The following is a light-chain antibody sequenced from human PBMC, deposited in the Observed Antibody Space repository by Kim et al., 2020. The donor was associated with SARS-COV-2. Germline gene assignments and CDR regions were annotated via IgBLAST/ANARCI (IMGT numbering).Light chain of an antibody. CDR3: QQYITWLT. Sequence: DIVMTQSPATLSVSPGERVTLSCRASQSVDSSLAWYQQKPGQAPRLLIYGASARATGIPARFSGSGSGTEFTLTISSLQSDDFALYYCQQYITWLTFGGGTKVDIK. CDR2: GAS. J-gene: IGKJ4*01. V-gene: IGKV3-15*01. CDR1: QSVDSS.